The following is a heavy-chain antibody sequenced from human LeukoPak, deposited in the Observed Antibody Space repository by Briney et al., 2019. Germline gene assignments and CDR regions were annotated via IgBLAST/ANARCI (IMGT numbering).Heavy chain of an antibody. V-gene: IGHV3-23*01. D-gene: IGHD6-13*01. J-gene: IGHJ4*03. CDR1: GFTFSSSA. Sequence: GGSLRLSCAASGFTFSSSAMNWVRQAPEKGLEWVSGISGSSHFTYYADSVKGRFTISRDNSKSTLYLQMNSLRAEDTAVYFCAKADSEVAAGPYSLDYWGQETLLTVSS. CDR3: AKADSEVAAGPYSLDY. CDR2: ISGSSHFT.